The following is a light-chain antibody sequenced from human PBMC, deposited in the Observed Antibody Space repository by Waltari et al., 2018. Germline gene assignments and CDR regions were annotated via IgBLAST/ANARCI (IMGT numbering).Light chain of an antibody. J-gene: IGKJ1*01. CDR2: GAS. CDR1: QSIGRY. Sequence: EIVFTPSPGPLSLSPGERATLSCRASQSIGRYLVWYQQKPGQAPRLLIYGASSRAAGIPDRFSGSGSGTDFSLTISRLEPEDFAVYYCQNHERLPAVFGQGTKVEIK. V-gene: IGKV3-20*01. CDR3: QNHERLPAV.